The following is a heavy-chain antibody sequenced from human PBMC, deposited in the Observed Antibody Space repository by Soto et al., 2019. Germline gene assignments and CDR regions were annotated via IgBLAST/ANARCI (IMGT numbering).Heavy chain of an antibody. D-gene: IGHD2-2*01. CDR3: ARVHHCVSTSCYEGGFDY. Sequence: QVQLQESGPGLVKPSQTLSLTCTVSGDSISSGDYYWSWIRQPPGKGLEWIGYISYRGSTYYNPSTRSRVAISGNMSKRQFSLRLSSVTAADTAVYYCARVHHCVSTSCYEGGFDYGGQGTLVTVSS. CDR2: ISYRGST. J-gene: IGHJ4*02. CDR1: GDSISSGDYY. V-gene: IGHV4-30-4*01.